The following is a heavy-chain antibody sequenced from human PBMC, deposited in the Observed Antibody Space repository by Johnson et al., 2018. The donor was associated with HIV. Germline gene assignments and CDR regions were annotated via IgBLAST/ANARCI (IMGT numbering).Heavy chain of an antibody. D-gene: IGHD6-19*01. J-gene: IGHJ3*02. CDR3: ARDKAVGYSSGWHAFDI. CDR2: IKSKTDGGAT. Sequence: EVQLVESGGGLVQPGGSLRLSCAASGFTFSNAWMSWVRQAPGKGLEWVGHIKSKTDGGATDYPAPVKDRFTISRDNAKNTLYLQMNSLRAEDTAVYYCARDKAVGYSSGWHAFDIWGQGTMVIVSP. CDR1: GFTFSNAW. V-gene: IGHV3-15*05.